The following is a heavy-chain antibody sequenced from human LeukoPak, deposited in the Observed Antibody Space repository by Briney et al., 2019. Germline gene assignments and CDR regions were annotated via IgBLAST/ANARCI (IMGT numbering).Heavy chain of an antibody. V-gene: IGHV4-59*01. D-gene: IGHD4-17*01. CDR3: ARASYGDYVVGYYYYMDV. Sequence: PSETLSLTCTVSGGSISSYYWSWIRQPPGKGLEWIGYIYYSGSTNYNPSLKSRVTISVDTSKNHFSLKLSSVTAADTAVYYCARASYGDYVVGYYYYMDVWGKGTTVTVSS. J-gene: IGHJ6*03. CDR2: IYYSGST. CDR1: GGSISSYY.